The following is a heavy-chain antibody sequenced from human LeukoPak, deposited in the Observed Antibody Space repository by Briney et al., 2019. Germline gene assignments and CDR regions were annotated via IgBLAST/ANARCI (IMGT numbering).Heavy chain of an antibody. D-gene: IGHD6-13*01. CDR1: DGSISSSNW. J-gene: IGHJ4*02. Sequence: SGTLSLTCAVSDGSISSSNWWSWVRQPPGKGLEWIGEIYHSGSTNYNPSLKSRVTISVDKSKNQFSLKLSSVTAADTAVYYCARGKRSSWYPYLDYWGQGTLVTVSS. V-gene: IGHV4-4*02. CDR3: ARGKRSSWYPYLDY. CDR2: IYHSGST.